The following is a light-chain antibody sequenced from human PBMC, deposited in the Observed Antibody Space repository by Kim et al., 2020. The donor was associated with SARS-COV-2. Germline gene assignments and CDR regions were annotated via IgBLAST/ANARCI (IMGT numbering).Light chain of an antibody. Sequence: ALGHTVRITCKGDSLRMYYASWYQQKPGHAPVLVIYGKNNRPSGIPDRFSGSSSGNTASLTFTGAQAQDEADYYCNSRDSSGNHVVFGGGTQRTVL. J-gene: IGLJ2*01. V-gene: IGLV3-19*01. CDR2: GKN. CDR3: NSRDSSGNHVV. CDR1: SLRMYY.